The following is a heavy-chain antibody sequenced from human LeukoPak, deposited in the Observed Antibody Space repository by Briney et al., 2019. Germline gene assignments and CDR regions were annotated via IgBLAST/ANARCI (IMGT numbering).Heavy chain of an antibody. CDR3: AGDIAARLYAADY. D-gene: IGHD6-6*01. J-gene: IGHJ4*02. Sequence: GASVKVSCKASGYTFTGYYMHWVRQAPGQGLEWMGRINPNSGGTNYAQKFQGRVTMTRDTSISTAYMELSRLRSDDTAVYYCAGDIAARLYAADYWGQGTLVTVSS. CDR2: INPNSGGT. V-gene: IGHV1-2*06. CDR1: GYTFTGYY.